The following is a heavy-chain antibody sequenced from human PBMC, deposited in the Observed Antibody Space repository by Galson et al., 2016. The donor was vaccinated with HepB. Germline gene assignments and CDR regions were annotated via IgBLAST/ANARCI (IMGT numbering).Heavy chain of an antibody. CDR3: ARRSGVAATDDYYYDVDV. CDR2: IDPSDSYT. V-gene: IGHV5-10-1*01. D-gene: IGHD2-15*01. Sequence: QSGAEVKKPGESLRISCKGSGCSFTNYWITWVRQMPGKGLEWMGTIDPSDSYTNYSPSFQGHVTISADKSISTAYLQWSSLKASDTAMYYCARRSGVAATDDYYYDVDVWGKGTTVTVSS. CDR1: GCSFTNYW. J-gene: IGHJ6*03.